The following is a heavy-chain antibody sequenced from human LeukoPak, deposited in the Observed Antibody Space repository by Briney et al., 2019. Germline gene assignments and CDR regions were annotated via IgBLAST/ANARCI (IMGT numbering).Heavy chain of an antibody. D-gene: IGHD5-24*01. Sequence: GESLKISCKGSGYSFTSYWIGWVRQMPGKGLGWMGIIYPGDSDTRYSPSFQGQVTISADKSISTACLQWSSLKASDTAMYYCARHVGDGYNYVDYWGQGTLVTVSS. J-gene: IGHJ4*02. CDR2: IYPGDSDT. CDR3: ARHVGDGYNYVDY. CDR1: GYSFTSYW. V-gene: IGHV5-51*01.